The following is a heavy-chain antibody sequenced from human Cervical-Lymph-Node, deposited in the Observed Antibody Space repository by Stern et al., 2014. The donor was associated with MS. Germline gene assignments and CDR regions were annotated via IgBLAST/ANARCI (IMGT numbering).Heavy chain of an antibody. V-gene: IGHV3-15*05. CDR2: IKSKADGGTT. J-gene: IGHJ4*02. CDR3: TTDLDY. CDR1: GFTFRHAW. Sequence: VQLVESGGGLIEPGGSLRLSCAVSGFTFRHAWMSWARQAPGKGLEWVGRIKSKADGGTTDYAASVKGRFTISRDDIKNMLYLQMNSLKIEDTAVYYCTTDLDYWGQGTLVTVSS.